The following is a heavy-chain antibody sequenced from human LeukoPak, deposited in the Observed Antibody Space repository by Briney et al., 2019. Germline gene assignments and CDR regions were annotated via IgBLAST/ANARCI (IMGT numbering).Heavy chain of an antibody. Sequence: ASVKVSCKASRYNFTTYGLNWVRQAPGQGLEWMGWISTYNGNTHSAQKFQDRVTMNTYTSTSTAYMEPRRLSSDDTALYYCARERGRGYDLWGQGTLVTVSS. V-gene: IGHV1-18*01. J-gene: IGHJ5*02. D-gene: IGHD3-16*01. CDR1: RYNFTTYG. CDR2: ISTYNGNT. CDR3: ARERGRGYDL.